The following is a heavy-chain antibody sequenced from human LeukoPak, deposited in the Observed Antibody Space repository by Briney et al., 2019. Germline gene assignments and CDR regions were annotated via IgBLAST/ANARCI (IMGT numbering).Heavy chain of an antibody. V-gene: IGHV3-74*01. CDR3: ARGSVQQQLANDY. CDR1: GFTFSSFW. Sequence: PGGSLRLSCAASGFTFSSFWMSWVRQAPGKGLVWVSRINSDGSSTSYADSVKGRFTISRDNAKNTLYLQMNSLRAEDTAVYYCARGSVQQQLANDYWGQGTLVTVSS. CDR2: INSDGSST. D-gene: IGHD6-13*01. J-gene: IGHJ4*02.